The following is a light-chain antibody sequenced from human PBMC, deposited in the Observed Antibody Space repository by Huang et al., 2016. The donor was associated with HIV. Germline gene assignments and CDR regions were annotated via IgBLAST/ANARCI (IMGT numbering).Light chain of an antibody. V-gene: IGKV1-5*03. Sequence: DIQMTQSPSTLSASVEDRVTITCRASQNIGSWFAWYQQKPGKAPKVLIYKASTLQSGVPSRFSGRGAGTEFTLTISNLQPDDFATYYCQQYKSYSTFGQGTKVEIK. CDR1: QNIGSW. J-gene: IGKJ1*01. CDR3: QQYKSYST. CDR2: KAS.